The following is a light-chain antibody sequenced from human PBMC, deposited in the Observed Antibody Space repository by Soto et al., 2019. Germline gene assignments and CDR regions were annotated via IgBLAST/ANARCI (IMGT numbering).Light chain of an antibody. J-gene: IGKJ5*01. V-gene: IGKV1-33*01. CDR3: QQFDDLTFT. CDR1: QDINNY. CDR2: DAS. Sequence: DLKLTQSPSSLSASVGDRVTITCQASQDINNYLNWYQQKPGKAPELLIYDASDLEVGVPSRFSGSGSGTVFTLTISSLQPEDIATYYCQQFDDLTFTFGQGTRLEIK.